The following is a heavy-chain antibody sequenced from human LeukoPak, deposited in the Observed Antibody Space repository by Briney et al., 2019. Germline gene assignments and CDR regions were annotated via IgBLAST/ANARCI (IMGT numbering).Heavy chain of an antibody. CDR2: IRSRSYGGTT. J-gene: IGHJ4*02. Sequence: GGSLRLSCTGSGFTFGDYAMSWVRQAPGKGLEWVGLIRSRSYGGTTEYAPSVKGRFTISRDDSKSIANLQMNSLKIEDTAVYYCTREDSPYSNYGEFHYWGQGTLVTVSS. CDR3: TREDSPYSNYGEFHY. V-gene: IGHV3-49*04. CDR1: GFTFGDYA. D-gene: IGHD4-11*01.